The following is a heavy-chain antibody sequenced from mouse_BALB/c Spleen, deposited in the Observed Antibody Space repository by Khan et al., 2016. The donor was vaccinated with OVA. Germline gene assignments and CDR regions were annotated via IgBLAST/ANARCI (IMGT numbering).Heavy chain of an antibody. J-gene: IGHJ2*01. CDR3: ARVDDYRFDY. Sequence: EVQLQESGPGLVKPSQSLSLTCTVTGYSITSDYAWNWIRQFPENKLEWMGYISYSGSTRYNPSLKSRISITRDTSKHQFFLQLNSVTTEDTATYYCARVDDYRFDYWGQVTTLTVSS. D-gene: IGHD2-4*01. CDR2: ISYSGST. V-gene: IGHV3-2*02. CDR1: GYSITSDYA.